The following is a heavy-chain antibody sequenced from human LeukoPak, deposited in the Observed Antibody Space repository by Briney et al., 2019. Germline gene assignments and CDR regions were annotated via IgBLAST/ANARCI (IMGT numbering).Heavy chain of an antibody. CDR3: ARVGLWHYPVDS. Sequence: GSLRLSCAASGFTFSSYAMSWVRQAPGKGLEWVSAISGSGGSTYYADSVKGRFTISGDNSKNTLYLQMNGLRAEDTAVYYCARVGLWHYPVDSWGQGTLVTVSS. D-gene: IGHD1-7*01. J-gene: IGHJ4*02. V-gene: IGHV3-23*01. CDR2: ISGSGGST. CDR1: GFTFSSYA.